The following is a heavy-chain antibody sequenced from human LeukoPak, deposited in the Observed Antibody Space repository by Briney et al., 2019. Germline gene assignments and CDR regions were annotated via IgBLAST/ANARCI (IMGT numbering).Heavy chain of an antibody. J-gene: IGHJ5*02. D-gene: IGHD1-26*01. Sequence: SETLSLTCTDSGGSISSYYWSWIRQPPGKGLEWIGYIYTSGSTNYNPSLKSRVTISVDTSKNQFSLQLNSVTPEDTAVYYCARARSGSYPDLWGQGTLVTVSS. V-gene: IGHV4-4*09. CDR2: IYTSGST. CDR1: GGSISSYY. CDR3: ARARSGSYPDL.